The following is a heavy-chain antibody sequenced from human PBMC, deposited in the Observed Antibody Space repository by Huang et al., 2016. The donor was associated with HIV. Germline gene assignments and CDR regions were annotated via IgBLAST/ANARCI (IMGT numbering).Heavy chain of an antibody. V-gene: IGHV7-4-1*02. CDR3: ARATSNWWLQIDF. D-gene: IGHD2-8*02. CDR1: GYTFSNFG. Sequence: QVQLVQSGSELKKPGASVRISCKASGYTFSNFGLNWVRQAPGQGLEWMGCIKTNTGNPTYVQGFTGRFVFSLDTSVSTAYLQISSLKAGDTAIYYCARATSNWWLQIDFWGRGSLVTVSS. J-gene: IGHJ4*01. CDR2: IKTNTGNP.